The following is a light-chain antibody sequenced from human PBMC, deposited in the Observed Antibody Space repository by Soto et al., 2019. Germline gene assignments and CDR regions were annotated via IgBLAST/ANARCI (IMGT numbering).Light chain of an antibody. Sequence: EIVLTQSPGTLSLSPGEIATLSCRASQSVSSSYLAWYQQKPGQAPRLLIYGASSRATGIPDRFSGSGSGTDFTLTISRLEPEDFAVYYCQQYGSSPWTFGQGTTGDIK. CDR1: QSVSSSY. CDR3: QQYGSSPWT. CDR2: GAS. J-gene: IGKJ1*01. V-gene: IGKV3-20*01.